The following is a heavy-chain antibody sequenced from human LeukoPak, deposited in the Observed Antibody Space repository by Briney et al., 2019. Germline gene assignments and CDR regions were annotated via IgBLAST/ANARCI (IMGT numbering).Heavy chain of an antibody. D-gene: IGHD3-10*01. CDR1: GGSISSYY. CDR2: IYYSGST. V-gene: IGHV4-59*01. CDR3: ARSHGGSGSYSRAFGI. J-gene: IGHJ3*02. Sequence: LETLSLTCTVSGGSISSYYWSWIRQPPGKGLEWIGYIYYSGSTNYNPSLKSRVTISVDTSKNQFSLKLSSVTAADTAVYYCARSHGGSGSYSRAFGIWGQGTMVTVSS.